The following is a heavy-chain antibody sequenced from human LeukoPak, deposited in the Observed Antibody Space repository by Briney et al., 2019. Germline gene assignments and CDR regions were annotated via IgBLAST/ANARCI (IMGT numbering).Heavy chain of an antibody. V-gene: IGHV4-59*01. CDR1: GGSISSYY. J-gene: IGHJ4*02. CDR3: ARVDVLLWFGELYFDY. CDR2: IYYSGST. Sequence: SETLSLTCTVSGGSISSYYWSWIRQPPGKGLEWIGYIYYSGSTNYNPSLKSRVTTSVDTSKNQFSLKLSSVTAADTAVYYCARVDVLLWFGELYFDYWGQGTLVTVSS. D-gene: IGHD3-10*01.